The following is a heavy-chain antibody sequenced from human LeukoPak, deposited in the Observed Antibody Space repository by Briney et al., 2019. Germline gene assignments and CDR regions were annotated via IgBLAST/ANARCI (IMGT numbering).Heavy chain of an antibody. Sequence: GGSLRLSCAASGFTFSSYWMHWVRQAPGKGLVWVSRINSDGSSTSYADSVKGRFTISRDNAKNTLYLQMNSLRAEDTAVYYCARDDSSLLWFGGLLSHYYFDYWGQGTLVTVSS. CDR2: INSDGSST. CDR1: GFTFSSYW. J-gene: IGHJ4*02. CDR3: ARDDSSLLWFGGLLSHYYFDY. V-gene: IGHV3-74*01. D-gene: IGHD3-10*01.